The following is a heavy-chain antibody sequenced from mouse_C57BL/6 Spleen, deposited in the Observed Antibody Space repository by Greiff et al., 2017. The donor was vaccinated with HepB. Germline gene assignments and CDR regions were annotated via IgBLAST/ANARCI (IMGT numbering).Heavy chain of an antibody. D-gene: IGHD2-3*01. Sequence: VQLQQPGAELVKPGASVKLSCKASGYTFTSYWMHWVKQRPGQGLEWIGMIHPNSGSTNYNEKFKSKATLTVDKSSSTAYMQLSSLTSEDSAVYYCARDGYYSYFDYWGQGTTLTVSS. CDR3: ARDGYYSYFDY. J-gene: IGHJ2*01. V-gene: IGHV1-64*01. CDR1: GYTFTSYW. CDR2: IHPNSGST.